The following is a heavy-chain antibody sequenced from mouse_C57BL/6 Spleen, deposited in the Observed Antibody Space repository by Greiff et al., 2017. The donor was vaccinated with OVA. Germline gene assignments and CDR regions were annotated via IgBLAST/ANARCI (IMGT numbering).Heavy chain of an antibody. J-gene: IGHJ2*01. CDR2: ISSGSSTI. D-gene: IGHD1-1*01. CDR3: ARSGTTLYFDY. Sequence: EVQLQESGGGLVKPGGSLKLSCAASGFTFSDYGMHWVRQAPEKGLAWVAYISSGSSTIYYADTVQGRFTISRDNATNTLFLQMTCLRSEDTAMYYFARSGTTLYFDYWGQGTTLTVSS. V-gene: IGHV5-17*01. CDR1: GFTFSDYG.